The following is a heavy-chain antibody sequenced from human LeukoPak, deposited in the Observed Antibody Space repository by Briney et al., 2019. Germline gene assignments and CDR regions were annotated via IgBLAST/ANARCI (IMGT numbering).Heavy chain of an antibody. CDR3: ARGSYDILTGYPYYFDY. Sequence: SHTQSLTRTVSVYSISSGYYWGWIRQSPGNGLEGIGRIYHSGSTYYNPSLKSRVTISVDTSKNQFSLKLSSVTAADTAVYYCARGSYDILTGYPYYFDYWGQGTLVTVSS. CDR1: VYSISSGYY. D-gene: IGHD3-9*01. V-gene: IGHV4-38-2*02. J-gene: IGHJ4*02. CDR2: IYHSGST.